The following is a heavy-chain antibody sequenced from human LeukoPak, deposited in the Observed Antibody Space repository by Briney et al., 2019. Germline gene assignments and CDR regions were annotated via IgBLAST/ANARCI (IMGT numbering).Heavy chain of an antibody. CDR2: INHSGST. CDR1: GGSFSGYY. V-gene: IGHV4-34*01. CDR3: ARHVPYDILTGTLDY. Sequence: KPSETLSLTCAVYGGSFSGYYWSWIRQPPGKGLEWIGEINHSGSTNYNPSLKSRVTISVDTSKNQFSLKLSSVTAADTAVYYCARHVPYDILTGTLDYWGQGTLVTVSS. J-gene: IGHJ4*02. D-gene: IGHD3-9*01.